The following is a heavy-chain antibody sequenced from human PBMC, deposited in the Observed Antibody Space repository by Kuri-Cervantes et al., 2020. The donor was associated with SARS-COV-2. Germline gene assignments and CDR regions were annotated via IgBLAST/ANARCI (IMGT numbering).Heavy chain of an antibody. CDR1: GFTFSSYA. D-gene: IGHD3-22*01. J-gene: IGHJ6*02. CDR3: AKEGPTGYYDSSGYYYDYYYGMDV. V-gene: IGHV3-23*01. CDR2: ISGSGGST. Sequence: GESLKISCTASGFTFSSYAMSWVRQAPGKGLEWVSAISGSGGSTYYADSVKGRFTISRDNPKNTLYLQMNSLRAEDTAVYYCAKEGPTGYYDSSGYYYDYYYGMDVWGQGTTVTVSS.